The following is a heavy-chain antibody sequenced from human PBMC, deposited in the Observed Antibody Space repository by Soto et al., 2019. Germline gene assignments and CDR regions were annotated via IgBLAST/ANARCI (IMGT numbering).Heavy chain of an antibody. D-gene: IGHD2-21*02. J-gene: IGHJ6*02. CDR3: AKELAYCGGDCYYYYGMDV. Sequence: GGSLRLSCVASGFTFSSYGMHWVRQAPGKGLEWVAVISYDGSNKYYADSVKGRFTISRDNSKNTLYLQMNSLRAEDTAVYYCAKELAYCGGDCYYYYGMDVWGQGTTVTVSS. CDR1: GFTFSSYG. V-gene: IGHV3-30*18. CDR2: ISYDGSNK.